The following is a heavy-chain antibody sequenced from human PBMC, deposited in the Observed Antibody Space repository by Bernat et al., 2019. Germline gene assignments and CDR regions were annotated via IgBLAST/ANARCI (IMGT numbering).Heavy chain of an antibody. CDR2: ISYDGSNK. CDR1: GFTFSSYA. V-gene: IGHV3-30-3*01. J-gene: IGHJ4*02. D-gene: IGHD4-17*01. Sequence: QVQLVESGGGVVQPGRSLRLSCAASGFTFSSYAMHWVRQAPGKGLEWVAVISYDGSNKYYADSVKGRFTISRDNSKNTLYLQMNSLRAEDTAVYYCARDQDNGDYCYLDYWGQGTLVTVSS. CDR3: ARDQDNGDYCYLDY.